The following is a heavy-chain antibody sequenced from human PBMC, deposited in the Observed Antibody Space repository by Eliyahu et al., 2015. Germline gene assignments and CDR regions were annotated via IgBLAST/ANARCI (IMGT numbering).Heavy chain of an antibody. CDR2: INPTSGGX. D-gene: IGHD3-10*01. CDR3: ARGGPVDSGSYHRGYDWFDP. V-gene: IGHV1-2*06. Sequence: QVQLVQPGADVKKPGASVKVSCKASGYXFTDYXVHCVRQAPGQGLEWVGRINPTSGGXYYAXKFQGRVTMTRDTSISTAYIELSRLKSDDTAVYYCARGGPVDSGSYHRGYDWFDPWGQGTLVTVSS. J-gene: IGHJ5*02. CDR1: GYXFTDYX.